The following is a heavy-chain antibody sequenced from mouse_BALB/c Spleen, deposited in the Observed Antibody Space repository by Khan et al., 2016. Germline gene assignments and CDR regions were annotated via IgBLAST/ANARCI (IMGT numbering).Heavy chain of an antibody. CDR1: GFTFNSNA. Sequence: EVQLVESGGGLVQPKGSLKLSCAVSGFTFNSNAMNWVRQAPGKGLEWVARIRSKSNIYAIYYADSVKDRFTIARDDTQSMLYLQMKNLKTEYTVIYYCVGDYGNSYAMYYWGQGTSVTVSS. D-gene: IGHD2-1*01. V-gene: IGHV10S3*01. CDR2: IRSKSNIYAI. J-gene: IGHJ4*01. CDR3: VGDYGNSYAMYY.